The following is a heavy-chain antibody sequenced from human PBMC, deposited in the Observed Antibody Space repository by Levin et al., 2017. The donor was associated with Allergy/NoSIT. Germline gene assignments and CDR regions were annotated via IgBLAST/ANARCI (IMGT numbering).Heavy chain of an antibody. D-gene: IGHD3-16*01. CDR2: IQYDGSSE. V-gene: IGHV3-30*04. CDR3: ARAIGRYYYAMDI. Sequence: QPGGSRRLSCAPSEFAFSDYTMHWVRQASGKGLQWVAVIQYDGSSESYADSVKGRFTISRENYKNTLHLQMNSLRRDDTAVYYCARAIGRYYYAMDIWGQGTTVIVSS. CDR1: EFAFSDYT. J-gene: IGHJ6*02.